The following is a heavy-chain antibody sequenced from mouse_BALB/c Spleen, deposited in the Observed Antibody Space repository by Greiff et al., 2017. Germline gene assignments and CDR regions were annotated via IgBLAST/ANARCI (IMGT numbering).Heavy chain of an antibody. CDR1: GYSFTGYF. CDR3: ARSHYGSSYCFDY. D-gene: IGHD1-1*01. CDR2: INPYNGDT. Sequence: DVQLQESGPELVKPGASVKISCKASGYSFTGYFMNWVMQSHGKSLEWIGRINPYNGDTFYNQKFKGKATLTVDKSSSTAHMELRSLASEDSAVYYCARSHYGSSYCFDYWGQGTTLTVSS. V-gene: IGHV1-20*02. J-gene: IGHJ2*01.